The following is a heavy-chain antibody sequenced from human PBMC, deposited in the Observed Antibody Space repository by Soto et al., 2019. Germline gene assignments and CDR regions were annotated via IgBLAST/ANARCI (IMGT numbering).Heavy chain of an antibody. CDR3: AKDRDYYGSGSYPSDAFDI. V-gene: IGHV3-23*01. D-gene: IGHD3-10*01. CDR2: ISGSGGST. J-gene: IGHJ3*02. CDR1: GFTFSSYA. Sequence: EVQLLESGGGLVQPGGSLRLSCAASGFTFSSYAMSWVRQAPGKGLEWVSAISGSGGSTYYADSVKGRFTISRDNSKHTLYLQMNSLRAEDTAVYYCAKDRDYYGSGSYPSDAFDIWGQGTMVTVSS.